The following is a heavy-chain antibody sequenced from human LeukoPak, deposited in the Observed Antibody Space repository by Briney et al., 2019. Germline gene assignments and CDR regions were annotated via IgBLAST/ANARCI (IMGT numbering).Heavy chain of an antibody. CDR3: AKDHLYYDYVWGSYRPRWYFDL. CDR1: GFTFSSYG. D-gene: IGHD3-16*02. CDR2: IWYDGSNK. Sequence: GGSLRLSRAASGFTFSSYGMHWVRQAPGKGLEWVAVIWYDGSNKYYADSVKGRFTISRDNSKNTLYLQMNSLRAEDTAVYYCAKDHLYYDYVWGSYRPRWYFDLWGRGTLVTVSS. V-gene: IGHV3-33*06. J-gene: IGHJ2*01.